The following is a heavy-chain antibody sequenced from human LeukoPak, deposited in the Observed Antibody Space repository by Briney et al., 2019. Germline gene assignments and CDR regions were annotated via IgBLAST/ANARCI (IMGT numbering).Heavy chain of an antibody. J-gene: IGHJ6*02. CDR3: AKEVGYYDSSGYYRYYYYYGMDV. V-gene: IGHV3-23*01. Sequence: PGGSLRLSCAASGLTFSGSAMSWVRQAPGKGLEWVSLISGSGNSTYYADSVKGRFTISRDNSKNTLYLQMNSLRAEDTAVYYCAKEVGYYDSSGYYRYYYYYGMDVWGQGTTVTVSS. CDR1: GLTFSGSA. D-gene: IGHD3-22*01. CDR2: ISGSGNST.